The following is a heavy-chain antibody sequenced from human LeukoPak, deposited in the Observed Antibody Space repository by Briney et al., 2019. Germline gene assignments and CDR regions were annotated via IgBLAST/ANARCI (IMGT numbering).Heavy chain of an antibody. V-gene: IGHV3-66*01. Sequence: SGGSLRLSCAASGLTFSGNLMSWVRQAPGKGPEWVSVIYSGGSTYYADSVKGRFTISRDNSKNTLYLVMNSLRAEDTAVYYCARVVYSGGYSQGFDIWGQGTMVTVSS. J-gene: IGHJ3*02. D-gene: IGHD3-22*01. CDR3: ARVVYSGGYSQGFDI. CDR2: IYSGGST. CDR1: GLTFSGNL.